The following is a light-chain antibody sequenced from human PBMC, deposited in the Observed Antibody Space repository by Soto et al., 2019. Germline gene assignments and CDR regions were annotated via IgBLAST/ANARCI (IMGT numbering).Light chain of an antibody. CDR3: QQSYTTPLT. CDR1: QYISDF. V-gene: IGKV1-39*01. J-gene: IGKJ4*01. CDR2: AAS. Sequence: IHMTQSPSSLSASVGDRVTITCRASQYISDFLNWYQQKPGKAPVILIYAASTLQSGVPSRFTGSRSETNFTLIISSLQPEDFATYYCQQSYTTPLTFGGGTKVDIK.